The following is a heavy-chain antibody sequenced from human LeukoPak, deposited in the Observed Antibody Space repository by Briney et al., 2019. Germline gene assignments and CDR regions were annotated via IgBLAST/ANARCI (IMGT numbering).Heavy chain of an antibody. D-gene: IGHD3-10*01. J-gene: IGHJ4*02. CDR2: ISTDGSST. CDR1: GFTFSSYW. Sequence: GGSLRPSCAASGFTFSSYWMHWVRQTPGKGLVWVSRISTDGSSTNSADSVRGRLTISRDNAKNTLYLQMNSLRAEDTAVYYCAKDLGLWFGETLFDYWGQGTLVTVSS. V-gene: IGHV3-74*01. CDR3: AKDLGLWFGETLFDY.